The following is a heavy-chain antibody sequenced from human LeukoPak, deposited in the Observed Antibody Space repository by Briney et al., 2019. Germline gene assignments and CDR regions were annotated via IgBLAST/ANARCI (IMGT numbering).Heavy chain of an antibody. Sequence: SETLSLTCTVSGYSISSGYYWGWIRQPPGKGLEWIGSIYHSGSTYYNPSLKSRVTISVDTSKNQFSLKLSSVTAADTAVYYCAQNREVTAIDYWGQGTLVTVSS. V-gene: IGHV4-38-2*02. CDR3: AQNREVTAIDY. CDR1: GYSISSGYY. CDR2: IYHSGST. J-gene: IGHJ4*02. D-gene: IGHD2-21*02.